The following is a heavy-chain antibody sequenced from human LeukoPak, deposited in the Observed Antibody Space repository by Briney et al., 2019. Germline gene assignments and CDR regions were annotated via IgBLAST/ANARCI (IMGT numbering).Heavy chain of an antibody. CDR1: GFTFSSYG. V-gene: IGHV3-33*06. J-gene: IGHJ1*01. Sequence: GGSLRLSCAASGFTFSSYGMHWVRQAPGKGLEWVAVIWYDGSNKYYADSVKGRFTISRDNSKNTLYLQMNSLGAEDTAVYYCAKATYYDILTGYWVLYFQHWGQGTLVTASS. CDR3: AKATYYDILTGYWVLYFQH. D-gene: IGHD3-9*01. CDR2: IWYDGSNK.